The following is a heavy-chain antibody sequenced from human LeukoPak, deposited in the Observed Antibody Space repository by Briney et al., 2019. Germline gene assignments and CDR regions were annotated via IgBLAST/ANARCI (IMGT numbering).Heavy chain of an antibody. CDR2: IKQDGSEK. Sequence: QPGGSLRLSCAASGFTFSSYAMSWVRQAPGKGLEWVANIKQDGSEKYYVDSVKGRFTISRDNAKNSLYLQMNSLRAEDTAVYYCARPPYSSGWYLGFDYWGQGTLVTVSS. V-gene: IGHV3-7*01. D-gene: IGHD6-19*01. CDR1: GFTFSSYA. J-gene: IGHJ4*02. CDR3: ARPPYSSGWYLGFDY.